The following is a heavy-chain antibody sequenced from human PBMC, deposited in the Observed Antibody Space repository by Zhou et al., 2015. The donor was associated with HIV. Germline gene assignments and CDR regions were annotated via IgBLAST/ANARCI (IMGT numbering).Heavy chain of an antibody. CDR1: GFRFDDFV. CDR2: ISWNGGSV. V-gene: IGHV3-9*01. D-gene: IGHD3-10*01. Sequence: EAQLVESGGGLVQPGRSLRLSCAASGFRFDDFVMYWVRQGPGKGLEWVSAISWNGGSVVYADSVKGRFTMSRDNVKNSLYLQMNSLRVEDTALYYCSKGGFGELTGYYGMDVWGQGP. J-gene: IGHJ6*02. CDR3: SKGGFGELTGYYGMDV.